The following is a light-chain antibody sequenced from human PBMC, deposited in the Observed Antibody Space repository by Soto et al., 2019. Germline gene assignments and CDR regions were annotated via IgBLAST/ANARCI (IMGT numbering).Light chain of an antibody. Sequence: DIQLIQTQPYIAASVEDGVIITCRASQGIITYLNWYQQKPGKAPKLLIYAASSLQSGVPSRFSCSGSGTDFTLTISCRQPDDFATYYCQQSYSTPLTYGGGTKVDIK. V-gene: IGKV1-39*01. J-gene: IGKJ4*01. CDR1: QGIITY. CDR2: AAS. CDR3: QQSYSTPLT.